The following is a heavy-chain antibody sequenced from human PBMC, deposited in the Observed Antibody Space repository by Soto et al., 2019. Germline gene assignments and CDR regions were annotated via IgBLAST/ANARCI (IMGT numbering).Heavy chain of an antibody. CDR2: MKPHTGET. Sequence: QVHLVQSGAEVKKPGASVKVSCKTSGYNFISSEISWVRQAPGQGLELMGWMKPHTGETDATRKFQGRLTMTRNISIDTAYLELSSLTSEDTAVYYCAKKHSGSSLAYWGQGSLVTVSS. CDR1: GYNFISSE. J-gene: IGHJ4*02. V-gene: IGHV1-8*02. CDR3: AKKHSGSSLAY. D-gene: IGHD6-6*01.